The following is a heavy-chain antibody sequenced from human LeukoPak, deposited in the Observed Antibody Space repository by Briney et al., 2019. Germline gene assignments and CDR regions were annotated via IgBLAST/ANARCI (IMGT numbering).Heavy chain of an antibody. CDR2: ISSSSSYV. D-gene: IGHD6-19*01. Sequence: PGGSLRLSCAASGFTFSSYSMNWVRQAPGKGLEWVSSISSSSSYVYYADSVKGRFTISRGNAKNSLYLQMNSLRAEDTAVYYCARGGSSGWYRDYYYGMDVWGQGTTVTVSS. V-gene: IGHV3-21*01. CDR1: GFTFSSYS. CDR3: ARGGSSGWYRDYYYGMDV. J-gene: IGHJ6*02.